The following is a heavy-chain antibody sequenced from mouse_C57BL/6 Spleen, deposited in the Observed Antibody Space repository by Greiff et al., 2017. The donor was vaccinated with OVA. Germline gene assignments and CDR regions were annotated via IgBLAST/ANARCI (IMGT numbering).Heavy chain of an antibody. CDR1: GYTFTSYW. V-gene: IGHV1-53*01. Sequence: QVQLQQPGTELVKPGASVKLSCKASGYTFTSYWMHWVKQRPGQGLEWIGNINPSNGGTKYNEKFKSKATLTVDTSSSTAYMQLSSLTSEDSAVYYCARGGGYYEYDAGYFDVWGTGTTVTVSS. CDR3: ARGGGYYEYDAGYFDV. D-gene: IGHD2-4*01. J-gene: IGHJ1*03. CDR2: INPSNGGT.